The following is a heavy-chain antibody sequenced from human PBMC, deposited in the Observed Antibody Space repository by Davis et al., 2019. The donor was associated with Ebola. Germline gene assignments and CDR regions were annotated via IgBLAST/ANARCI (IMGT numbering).Heavy chain of an antibody. V-gene: IGHV1-46*03. CDR1: GYTFTSYG. Sequence: ASVKVSCKASGYTFTSYGISWVRQAPGQGLEWMGIINPSGGSTSYAQKFQGRVTMTRDTSTSTVYMELSSLRSEDTAVYYCACIAVAGTDAFDIWGQGTMVTVSS. D-gene: IGHD6-19*01. CDR2: INPSGGST. CDR3: ACIAVAGTDAFDI. J-gene: IGHJ3*02.